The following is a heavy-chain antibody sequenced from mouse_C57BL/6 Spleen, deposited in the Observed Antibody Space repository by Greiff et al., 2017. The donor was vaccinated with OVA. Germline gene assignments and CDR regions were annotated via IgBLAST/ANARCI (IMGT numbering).Heavy chain of an antibody. CDR1: GYTFTSYW. J-gene: IGHJ2*01. Sequence: QVQLQQPGAELVRPGTSVKLSCKASGYTFTSYWMHWVKQRPGQGLEWIGVIDPSDSYTNYNQKFKGKATLTVDTSSSTAYMQRSSLTSEDSAVYYCARSDGYYFDYWGQGTTLTVSS. V-gene: IGHV1-59*01. D-gene: IGHD2-3*01. CDR2: IDPSDSYT. CDR3: ARSDGYYFDY.